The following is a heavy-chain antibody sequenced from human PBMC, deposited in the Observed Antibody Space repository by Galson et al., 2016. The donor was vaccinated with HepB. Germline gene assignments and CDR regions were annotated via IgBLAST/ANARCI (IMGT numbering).Heavy chain of an antibody. Sequence: TLSLTCTVSGGSISSGGYYWSWIRQHPGKGLEWVGYTYYSGSTSYNPSLKSRVTISVDTSKNQFSLKLSSVTAADTAVYYCVSSYCRSSTCYEYYYYGLDVWAKGPRSPSP. V-gene: IGHV4-30-4*08. CDR3: VSSYCRSSTCYEYYYYGLDV. CDR1: GGSISSGGYY. D-gene: IGHD2/OR15-2a*01. CDR2: TYYSGST. J-gene: IGHJ6*02.